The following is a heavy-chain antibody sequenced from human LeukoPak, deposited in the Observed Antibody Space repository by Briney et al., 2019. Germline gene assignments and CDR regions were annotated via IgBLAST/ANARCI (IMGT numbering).Heavy chain of an antibody. CDR1: GDSVSSNSAA. Sequence: SQTLSLTCAISGDSVSSNSAAWNWIRQSPSGGLEWLGRTYYRSNWYNDYAVSVKSRITINPDTSKNQFSLQLNSVTPEDTAVYYCARVRGEVKDAFDIWGQGTMVTVSS. J-gene: IGHJ3*02. D-gene: IGHD3-10*01. CDR3: ARVRGEVKDAFDI. CDR2: TYYRSNWYN. V-gene: IGHV6-1*01.